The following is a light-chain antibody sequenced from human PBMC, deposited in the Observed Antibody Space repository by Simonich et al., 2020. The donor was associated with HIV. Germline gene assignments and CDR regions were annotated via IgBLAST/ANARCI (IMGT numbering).Light chain of an antibody. CDR3: QQYDDWLLLT. Sequence: EIVLTQSPATLSSSPGERATLSCRASESVSRYLAWYQQKPGQAPRLLIYDASNRATGIPARFSGSGSGTEFTLTITSMQSEDFAIYYCQQYDDWLLLTFGGGTKVEI. J-gene: IGKJ4*01. CDR2: DAS. V-gene: IGKV3-11*01. CDR1: ESVSRY.